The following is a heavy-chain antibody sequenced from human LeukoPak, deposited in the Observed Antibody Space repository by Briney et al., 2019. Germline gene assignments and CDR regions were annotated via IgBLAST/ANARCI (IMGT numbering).Heavy chain of an antibody. V-gene: IGHV1-2*02. J-gene: IGHJ4*02. D-gene: IGHD6-19*01. CDR3: ARGKQWLVPFDY. Sequence: ASVKVSCKASGYTFTGYYMHWVRQALGQGLEWMGWINPNSGGTNYAQKFQGRVTMTRDTSISTAYMELSRLRSDDTAVYYCARGKQWLVPFDYWGQGTLVTVSS. CDR1: GYTFTGYY. CDR2: INPNSGGT.